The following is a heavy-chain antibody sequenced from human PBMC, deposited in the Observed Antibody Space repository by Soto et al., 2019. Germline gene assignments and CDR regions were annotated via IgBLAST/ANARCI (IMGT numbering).Heavy chain of an antibody. J-gene: IGHJ6*03. D-gene: IGHD3-10*01. CDR2: ISSSSSYI. V-gene: IGHV3-21*01. Sequence: GGSLRLSCAASGFTFSSYSMNWVRQAPGKGLEWVSSISSSSSYIYYADSVKGRFTISRDNAKNSLYLQMNSLRAEDTAVYYCARGVTILYYMDVWGKGTTVTVSS. CDR1: GFTFSSYS. CDR3: ARGVTILYYMDV.